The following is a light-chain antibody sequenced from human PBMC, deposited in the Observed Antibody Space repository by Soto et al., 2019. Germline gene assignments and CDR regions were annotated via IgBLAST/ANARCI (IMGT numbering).Light chain of an antibody. CDR3: QQLNSYPPT. CDR1: QGISSY. J-gene: IGKJ1*01. V-gene: IGKV1-9*01. Sequence: IQLTQSPSSLSASVGDRVTITCRASQGISSYLAWYQQKPGKAPKLLIYAASTLQSGVPSRFSGSGSGTDFTLTIISLQPEDFATYYCQQLNSYPPTFGQGTKVEMK. CDR2: AAS.